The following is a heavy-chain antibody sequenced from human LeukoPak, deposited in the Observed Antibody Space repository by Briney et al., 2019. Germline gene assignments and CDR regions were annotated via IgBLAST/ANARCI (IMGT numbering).Heavy chain of an antibody. CDR3: AREQGYSGHDYYYYYGMDV. J-gene: IGHJ6*02. CDR1: GYTFNSYG. V-gene: IGHV1-18*01. Sequence: ASVKVSCKASGYTFNSYGISWVRQAPGQGLEWMGWISAYNGNTNYAQKLQGRVTMTTDTSTSTAYMELRSLRSDDTAVYYCAREQGYSGHDYYYYYGMDVWGQATTVTVSS. CDR2: ISAYNGNT. D-gene: IGHD5-12*01.